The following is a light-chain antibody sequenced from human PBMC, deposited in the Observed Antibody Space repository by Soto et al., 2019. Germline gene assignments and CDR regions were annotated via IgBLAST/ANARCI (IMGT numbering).Light chain of an antibody. J-gene: IGKJ5*01. CDR2: DGS. V-gene: IGKV3-11*01. CDR1: QRVSSY. Sequence: IVLTQSPATLSLSPGERATLSCRASQRVSSYLAWYQQRPGQAPRLLIYDGSSRATGIPARFSGSGSGTDFTLTISSLQPEDFSVYFCQQRSNWPLITFGQGTRLEIK. CDR3: QQRSNWPLIT.